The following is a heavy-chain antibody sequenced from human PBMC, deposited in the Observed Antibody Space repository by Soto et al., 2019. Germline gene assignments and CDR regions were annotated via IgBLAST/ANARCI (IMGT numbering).Heavy chain of an antibody. J-gene: IGHJ6*03. CDR1: GFTFSSYD. CDR2: ISTSSRAI. D-gene: IGHD2-15*01. Sequence: EVQLVESGGGLVQPGGSLRLSCAASGFTFSSYDMNWVRQAPGKGLEWISYISTSSRAIHYADSVKGRFTISRDNVKNSLYLQMNSLRDEDTAVYYCARDRGYCNGGSCYYLDVWGKGTTGTLSS. CDR3: ARDRGYCNGGSCYYLDV. V-gene: IGHV3-48*02.